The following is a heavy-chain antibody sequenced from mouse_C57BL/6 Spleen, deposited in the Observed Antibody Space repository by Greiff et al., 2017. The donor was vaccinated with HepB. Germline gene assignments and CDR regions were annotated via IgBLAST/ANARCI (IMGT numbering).Heavy chain of an antibody. CDR1: GYTFTSYG. D-gene: IGHD1-1*01. Sequence: QVQLQHSGAELARPGASVKLSCKASGYTFTSYGISWVKQRTGQGLEWIGEIYPRSGNTYYNEKFKGKATLTADKSSSTAYMELRSLTSEDSAVYFCARKGYGSSLYYAMDYWGQGTSVTVSS. V-gene: IGHV1-81*01. CDR3: ARKGYGSSLYYAMDY. J-gene: IGHJ4*01. CDR2: IYPRSGNT.